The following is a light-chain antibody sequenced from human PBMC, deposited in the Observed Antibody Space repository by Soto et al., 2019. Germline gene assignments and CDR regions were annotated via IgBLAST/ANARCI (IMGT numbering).Light chain of an antibody. V-gene: IGLV2-11*01. J-gene: IGLJ3*02. Sequence: QSVLTQPRSVSGSPGQSVTISCTGTSSDVGAYVYVAWYQQHPGQAPKLIIYDVSKRPSGVPDRFSGSKSGNTASLTISGLQAEDEADYYCCSYAGSQTWVFGGGTQLTVL. CDR2: DVS. CDR3: CSYAGSQTWV. CDR1: SSDVGAYVY.